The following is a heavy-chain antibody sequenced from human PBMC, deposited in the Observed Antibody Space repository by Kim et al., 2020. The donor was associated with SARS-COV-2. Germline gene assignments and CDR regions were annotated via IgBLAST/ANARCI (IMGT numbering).Heavy chain of an antibody. Sequence: ISGSRSYIYYADSVRGRFTISRDNAKNSLYLQMNSLRAEDTAVYYCATEGYWGQGTLVTVSS. CDR2: ISGSRSYI. J-gene: IGHJ4*02. CDR3: ATEGY. V-gene: IGHV3-21*01.